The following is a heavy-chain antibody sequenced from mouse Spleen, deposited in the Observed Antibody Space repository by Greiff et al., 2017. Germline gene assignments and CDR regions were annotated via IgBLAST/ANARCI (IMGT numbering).Heavy chain of an antibody. CDR2: IDPENGDT. D-gene: IGHD2-2*01. V-gene: IGHV14-4*01. Sequence: VQLQQPGAELVRPGASVKLSCTASGFNIKDDYMHWVKQRPEQGLEWIGWIDPENGDTEYASKFQGKATITADTSSNTAYLQLSSLTSEDTAVYYCTKGGYGFDYWGQGTTLTVSS. CDR1: GFNIKDDY. J-gene: IGHJ2*01. CDR3: TKGGYGFDY.